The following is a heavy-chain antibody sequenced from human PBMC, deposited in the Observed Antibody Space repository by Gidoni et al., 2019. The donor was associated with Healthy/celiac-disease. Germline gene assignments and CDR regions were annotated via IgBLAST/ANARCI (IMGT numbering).Heavy chain of an antibody. D-gene: IGHD3-22*01. V-gene: IGHV3-23*01. CDR1: GFPFSSYA. Sequence: EVQLLESGGGLVQPGGSLRLSCAASGFPFSSYAVIWFRQAPGKGLEWVSAISGSGGSTYYADSVKGRFTISRDNSKNTLYLQMNSLRAEDTAVYYCAKDADSYDSSGYYGGTNWFDPWGQGTLVTVSS. J-gene: IGHJ5*02. CDR2: ISGSGGST. CDR3: AKDADSYDSSGYYGGTNWFDP.